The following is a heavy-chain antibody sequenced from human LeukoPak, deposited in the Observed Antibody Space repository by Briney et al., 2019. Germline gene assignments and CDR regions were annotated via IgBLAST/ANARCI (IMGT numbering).Heavy chain of an antibody. V-gene: IGHV5-51*01. Sequence: GESLQISCKGSGYTFSSYWIAWVRQLPGKGLEWMGIIYPGDSDTRYSPSFQGQVTISTDKSISTAYLQWSSLKASDTAMYYCARRDYGGKHFDYWGQGTLVTVSS. J-gene: IGHJ4*02. CDR1: GYTFSSYW. D-gene: IGHD4-23*01. CDR2: IYPGDSDT. CDR3: ARRDYGGKHFDY.